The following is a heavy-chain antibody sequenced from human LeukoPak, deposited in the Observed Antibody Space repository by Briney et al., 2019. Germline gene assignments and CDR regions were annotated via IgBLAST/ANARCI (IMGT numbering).Heavy chain of an antibody. V-gene: IGHV1-69*13. CDR2: IIPIFGTA. J-gene: IGHJ6*03. Sequence: SVKVSCKASGGTFSSYAISWVRQAPGQGLEWMGGIIPIFGTANYAQKFQGRVTITADESTSTAYMELSSLRSEDTAVYYCAGSERQTVAARARWGDWNYYMDVWGKGTTVTVSS. CDR3: AGSERQTVAARARWGDWNYYMDV. CDR1: GGTFSSYA. D-gene: IGHD6-6*01.